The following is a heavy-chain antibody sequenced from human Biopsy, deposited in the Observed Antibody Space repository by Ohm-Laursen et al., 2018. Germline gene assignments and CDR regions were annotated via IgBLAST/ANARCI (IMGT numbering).Heavy chain of an antibody. Sequence: GSSVKVSCNASGGTFSNYAISWVRQAPGQGLEWMGWIDPKSGGTNYAQKFQGRVTMTRDTSISTTYMELRRLTSDDTAVFYCARELGDFWGGRQFDFWGQGTLVTVSS. J-gene: IGHJ5*01. CDR3: ARELGDFWGGRQFDF. CDR1: GGTFSNYA. CDR2: IDPKSGGT. V-gene: IGHV1-2*02. D-gene: IGHD3-3*01.